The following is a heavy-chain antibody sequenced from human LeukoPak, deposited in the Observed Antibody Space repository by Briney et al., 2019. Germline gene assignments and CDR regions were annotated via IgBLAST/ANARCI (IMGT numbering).Heavy chain of an antibody. CDR1: GGSISTYY. D-gene: IGHD6-19*01. V-gene: IGHV4-59*01. Sequence: SETLSLTCTVSGGSISTYYWSWIRQPPGKGLEYLGYIYYSVSTNYNPSLKSRVTISVDTSKNQFSLKLSSLTAADTAVYYCARRLSSGSYSGAFDIWGQGTMVTVSS. CDR3: ARRLSSGSYSGAFDI. J-gene: IGHJ3*02. CDR2: IYYSVST.